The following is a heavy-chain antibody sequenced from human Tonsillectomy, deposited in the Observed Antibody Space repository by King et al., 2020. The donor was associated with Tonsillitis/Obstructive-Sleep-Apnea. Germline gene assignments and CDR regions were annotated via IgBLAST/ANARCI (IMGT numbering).Heavy chain of an antibody. D-gene: IGHD3-3*01. V-gene: IGHV4-59*08. Sequence: VQLQESGPGLVKPSETLSLTCSVSGGSIISEHWSWIRQPPGKGLEWIGYIYYTGKTNYNPSLKSRLTMSVDTSKNQFSLKLSSVTAADTAVYYCARQSGGTYTEGSFDIWGQGTMVTVSS. CDR1: GGSIISEH. J-gene: IGHJ3*02. CDR3: ARQSGGTYTEGSFDI. CDR2: IYYTGKT.